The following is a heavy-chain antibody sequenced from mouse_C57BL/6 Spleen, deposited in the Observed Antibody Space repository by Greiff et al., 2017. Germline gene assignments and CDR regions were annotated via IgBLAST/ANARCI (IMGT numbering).Heavy chain of an antibody. J-gene: IGHJ2*01. CDR2: IYPGDGDT. Sequence: VKLMESGPELVKPGASVKISCKASGYAFSSSWMNWVKQRPGKGLEWIGRIYPGDGDTNYNGKFKGEATLTAAKSSSTAYMQLSSLTSEDSAVYFCARLSTTVVPYFDYWGQGTTLTVSS. CDR3: ARLSTTVVPYFDY. V-gene: IGHV1-82*01. CDR1: GYAFSSSW. D-gene: IGHD1-1*01.